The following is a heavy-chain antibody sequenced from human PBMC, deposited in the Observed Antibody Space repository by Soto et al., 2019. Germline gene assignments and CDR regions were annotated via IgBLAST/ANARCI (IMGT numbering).Heavy chain of an antibody. Sequence: SETLSLTCAVYGGSFSGYYWSWIRQPPGKGLEWIGEINHSGSTNYNPSLKSRVTISVDTSKNQFSLKLSSVTAADTAVYYCARGHYVDTAMVYFDYYYYYYMDVWGKGTTVTVSS. CDR3: ARGHYVDTAMVYFDYYYYYYMDV. CDR1: GGSFSGYY. CDR2: INHSGST. V-gene: IGHV4-34*01. D-gene: IGHD5-18*01. J-gene: IGHJ6*03.